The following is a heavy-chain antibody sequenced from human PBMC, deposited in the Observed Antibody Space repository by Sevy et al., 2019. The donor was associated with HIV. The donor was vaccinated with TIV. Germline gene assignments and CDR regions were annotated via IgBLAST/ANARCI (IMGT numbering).Heavy chain of an antibody. J-gene: IGHJ5*02. CDR3: AREVKSIAAAGTSVWFDP. V-gene: IGHV3-7*01. D-gene: IGHD6-13*01. CDR1: GFTFSSYW. Sequence: GGCLRLSCAASGFTFSSYWMTWVRQAPGKGLEWVANIKQDGSEKYYVDSVKGRFTISRDNAKNSLYLQMNSLRAEDTAVYYCAREVKSIAAAGTSVWFDPWGQGTLVTVSS. CDR2: IKQDGSEK.